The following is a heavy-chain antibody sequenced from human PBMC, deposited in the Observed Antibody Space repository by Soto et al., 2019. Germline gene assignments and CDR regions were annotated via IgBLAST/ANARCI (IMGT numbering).Heavy chain of an antibody. J-gene: IGHJ4*02. CDR3: ARDPPGDYGAFDY. CDR2: ISYDGSNK. D-gene: IGHD3-16*01. CDR1: GFTFSSYA. V-gene: IGHV3-30-3*01. Sequence: GCSLRLSCAAAGFTFSSYAMHWVRQAPGKGLEWVAVISYDGSNKYYADSVKGRFTISRENSKNTLYLQMNSLRAEDTAVYYCARDPPGDYGAFDYWGQGTLVTVSS.